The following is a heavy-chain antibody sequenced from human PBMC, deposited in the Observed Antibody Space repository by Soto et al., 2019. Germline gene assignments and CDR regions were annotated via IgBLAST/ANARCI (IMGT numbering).Heavy chain of an antibody. CDR1: GGIFTNNA. CDR2: VIPLFDTA. V-gene: IGHV1-69*01. Sequence: QVQVVQSGAEVKKPGSSVKVSCKVAGGIFTNNAISWVRQAPGQGLEWLGGVIPLFDTAYYAQIFRGRLRISADGATTTAYMELSGLTSADTAGYFCATGGPNDGYNFYNGMDVWGQGTTVTVS. J-gene: IGHJ6*02. D-gene: IGHD2-15*01. CDR3: ATGGPNDGYNFYNGMDV.